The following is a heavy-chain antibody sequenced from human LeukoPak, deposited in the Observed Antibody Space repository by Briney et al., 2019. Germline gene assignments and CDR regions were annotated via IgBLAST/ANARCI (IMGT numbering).Heavy chain of an antibody. CDR3: AKDQGEAVVPRRFDY. J-gene: IGHJ4*02. CDR2: IYFSGGDT. V-gene: IGHV3-23*01. D-gene: IGHD2-2*01. CDR1: GFTFTNYA. Sequence: GGSLRLSCAASGFTFTNYAMSWVRQAPGKGLEWVSTIYFSGGDTYSADSVKGRFTISRDNAKNTLYLQMNSLRAEDTAIYYCAKDQGEAVVPRRFDYWGQGTLVTVS.